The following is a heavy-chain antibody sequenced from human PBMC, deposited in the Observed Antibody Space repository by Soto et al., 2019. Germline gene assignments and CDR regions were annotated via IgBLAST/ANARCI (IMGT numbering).Heavy chain of an antibody. V-gene: IGHV4-34*01. CDR1: GGSFSGYY. CDR2: INHSGST. J-gene: IGHJ5*02. CDR3: ARGRVVLLWFGDQNRFAP. D-gene: IGHD3-10*01. Sequence: SETLSLTCAVYGGSFSGYYWSWIRQPPGKGLEWIGEINHSGSTNYNPSLKSRVTISVDTSKNQFSLKLSSVTAADTAVYYCARGRVVLLWFGDQNRFAPCAQGTLVTGSS.